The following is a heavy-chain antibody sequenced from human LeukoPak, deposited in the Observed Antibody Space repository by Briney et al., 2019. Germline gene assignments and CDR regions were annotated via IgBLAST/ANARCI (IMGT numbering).Heavy chain of an antibody. J-gene: IGHJ6*03. CDR1: GGSISSYY. D-gene: IGHD3-10*01. CDR3: ARGYYYGSGSYYYYYMDV. Sequence: SETLSLTCTVSGGSISSYYWSWIRQPPGKGLEWIGYIYYSGSTNYNPSLKSRVTISVDTSKNQFSLKLSSVTAADTAVYYCARGYYYGSGSYYYYYMDVWGKGTTVTVSS. CDR2: IYYSGST. V-gene: IGHV4-59*01.